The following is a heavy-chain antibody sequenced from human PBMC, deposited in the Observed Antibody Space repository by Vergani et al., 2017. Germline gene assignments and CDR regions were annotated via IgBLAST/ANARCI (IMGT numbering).Heavy chain of an antibody. CDR2: IYHSGST. Sequence: QVQLPESGPGLVKPSGTLSLTCAVPGGSLSSSNWWSWVRQPPGKGLEWIGEIYHSGSTNYIPSLKSRVTISVDKSKNQFSLKLSSVTAADTALYYCAKAREADLRWYYYYGMDVWGQGTTVTVSS. J-gene: IGHJ6*02. D-gene: IGHD1-26*01. CDR1: GGSLSSSNW. CDR3: AKAREADLRWYYYYGMDV. V-gene: IGHV4-4*02.